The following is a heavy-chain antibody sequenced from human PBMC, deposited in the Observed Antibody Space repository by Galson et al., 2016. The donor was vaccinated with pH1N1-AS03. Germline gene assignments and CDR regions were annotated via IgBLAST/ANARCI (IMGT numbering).Heavy chain of an antibody. CDR2: ISTFSSYT. V-gene: IGHV3-11*06. J-gene: IGHJ6*02. CDR3: ARDVKGYCSGGSCFERGPDEDYYNHGMDV. D-gene: IGHD2-15*01. Sequence: SLRLSCAASGFSFSDFYMSWIRQAPGKGLEWVSYISTFSSYTDYADSVKGRFTISRDNAKNSLYLQMNCLRAEDTAVCYCARDVKGYCSGGSCFERGPDEDYYNHGMDVWGQGTTVTVSS. CDR1: GFSFSDFY.